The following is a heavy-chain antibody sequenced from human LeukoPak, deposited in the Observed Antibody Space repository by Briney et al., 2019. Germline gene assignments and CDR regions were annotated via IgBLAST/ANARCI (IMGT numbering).Heavy chain of an antibody. V-gene: IGHV4-34*01. CDR3: ARGSPWGSGSYYHRFDP. CDR2: INHSGST. Sequence: PSESLSLTCAVYGGSFSGYYWSWIRQPPGKGLEWIGEINHSGSTNYNPSLKSRVTISVDTSKNQFSLKLSSVTAADTAVYYCARGSPWGSGSYYHRFDPWGQGTLVTVSS. J-gene: IGHJ5*02. CDR1: GGSFSGYY. D-gene: IGHD3-10*01.